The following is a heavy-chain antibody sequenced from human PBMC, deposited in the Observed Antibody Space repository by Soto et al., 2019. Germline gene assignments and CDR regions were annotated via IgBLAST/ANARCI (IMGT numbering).Heavy chain of an antibody. D-gene: IGHD3-3*01. Sequence: PSETLCLPCTVSVGSVSIGSYDRSWIRQPPGKGMEWLGYLYYNGSTNYNPSLKSRVTISVDTSKNQFSLKLSSVTAADTAVYYCARNLYDFWSGYYGPRGDYHYGMDVWGQGTPVTCSS. CDR1: VGSVSIGSYD. CDR3: ARNLYDFWSGYYGPRGDYHYGMDV. V-gene: IGHV4-61*01. CDR2: LYYNGST. J-gene: IGHJ6*02.